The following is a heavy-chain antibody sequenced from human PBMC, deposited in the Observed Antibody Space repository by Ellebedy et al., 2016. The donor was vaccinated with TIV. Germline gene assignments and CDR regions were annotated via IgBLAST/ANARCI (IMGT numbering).Heavy chain of an antibody. CDR2: INPNSGGT. CDR1: GYGFTDYY. D-gene: IGHD4-23*01. J-gene: IGHJ3*02. CDR3: ARDLRWTDSFDM. Sequence: AASVKVSCKASGYGFTDYYIHWVRQAPGQGLEWMGWINPNSGGTNYAPKFQGRVTMTRDTSISTAYLDLSRLTSDDTAVYYCARDLRWTDSFDMWGQGTMVTVSS. V-gene: IGHV1-2*02.